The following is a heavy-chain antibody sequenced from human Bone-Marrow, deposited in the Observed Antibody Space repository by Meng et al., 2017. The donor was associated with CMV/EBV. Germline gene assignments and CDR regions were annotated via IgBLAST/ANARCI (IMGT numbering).Heavy chain of an antibody. J-gene: IGHJ4*02. CDR1: GFTFDDYA. D-gene: IGHD2-2*01. CDR2: INWNSGSI. CDR3: ALPAARGRDFDY. V-gene: IGHV3-9*01. Sequence: GGSLRLSCSASGFTFDDYAMHWVRQAPGKGLEWVSGINWNSGSIGYADSVKGRFTISRDNAKNSLYLQMNSLRAEDTALYYCALPAARGRDFDYWGQGTLVTVSS.